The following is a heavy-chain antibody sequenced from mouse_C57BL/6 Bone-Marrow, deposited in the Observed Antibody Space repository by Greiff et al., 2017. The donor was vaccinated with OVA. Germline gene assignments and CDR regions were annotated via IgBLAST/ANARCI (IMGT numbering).Heavy chain of an antibody. J-gene: IGHJ1*03. V-gene: IGHV5-9-1*02. D-gene: IGHD1-1*02. Sequence: EVKLQESGEGLVKPGGSLKLSCAASGFTFSSYAMSWVRQTPEKRLEWVAYISSGGDYIYYADTVKGRFTISRDNARNTLYLQMSSLKSEDTAMYYCTRDLVLPDWYFDVWGTGTTVTVSS. CDR3: TRDLVLPDWYFDV. CDR2: ISSGGDYI. CDR1: GFTFSSYA.